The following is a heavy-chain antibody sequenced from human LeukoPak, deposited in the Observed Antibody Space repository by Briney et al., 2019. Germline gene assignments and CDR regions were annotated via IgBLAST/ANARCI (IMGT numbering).Heavy chain of an antibody. J-gene: IGHJ4*02. CDR1: GFTSSSYA. Sequence: PGGSLRPSCAASGFTSSSYAMSWVRQAPGKGLEWVSAISGSGGNTYYADSVKGRFTISRDNSKHTLYLQMNSLRAEDTAVYYCAKGTYRPTYYFDYWGQGTLVTVSS. CDR2: ISGSGGNT. CDR3: AKGTYRPTYYFDY. V-gene: IGHV3-23*01. D-gene: IGHD1-14*01.